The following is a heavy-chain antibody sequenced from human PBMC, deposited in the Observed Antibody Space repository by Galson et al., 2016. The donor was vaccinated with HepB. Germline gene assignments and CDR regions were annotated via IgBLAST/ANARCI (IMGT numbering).Heavy chain of an antibody. CDR2: ISDSGATT. Sequence: SLRLSCAASGFTFSNYVMSWVRQAPGKGLEWVSTISDSGATTYYTESVKGRFTISRDNSKNTLYLQMNSLRADDTAVYYCAIGRRMVATPFDYWGQGTLVTVSS. CDR3: AIGRRMVATPFDY. J-gene: IGHJ4*02. V-gene: IGHV3-23*01. D-gene: IGHD5-12*01. CDR1: GFTFSNYV.